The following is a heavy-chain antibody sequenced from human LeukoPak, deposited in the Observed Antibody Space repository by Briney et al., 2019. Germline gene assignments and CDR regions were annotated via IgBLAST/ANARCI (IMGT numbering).Heavy chain of an antibody. D-gene: IGHD3-3*01. CDR3: ARDRFDDFWSGIRWVDYCYYMDV. Sequence: PSETLSLTCTVSGGSISSYYWSWIRQPAGKGLEWIGRIYTSGSTNYNPSLKSRVTMSVDTSKNQFSLKLSSVTAADTAVYYCARDRFDDFWSGIRWVDYCYYMDVWGKGTTVTVSS. CDR1: GGSISSYY. CDR2: IYTSGST. V-gene: IGHV4-4*07. J-gene: IGHJ6*03.